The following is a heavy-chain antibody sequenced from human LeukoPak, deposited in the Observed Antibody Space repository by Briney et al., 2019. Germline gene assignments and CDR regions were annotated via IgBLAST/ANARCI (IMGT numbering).Heavy chain of an antibody. CDR2: ISYDGSNK. CDR3: ANNPTGEYLAFDY. D-gene: IGHD2-2*02. J-gene: IGHJ4*02. CDR1: GFTFSSYG. Sequence: PGGSLRLSCAASGFTFSSYGMHWVRQAPGKGLEWVAVISYDGSNKYYADSVKGRFTISRDNSKNTLYLQMNSLRAEDTAVYYCANNPTGEYLAFDYWGQGTLVTVSS. V-gene: IGHV3-30*18.